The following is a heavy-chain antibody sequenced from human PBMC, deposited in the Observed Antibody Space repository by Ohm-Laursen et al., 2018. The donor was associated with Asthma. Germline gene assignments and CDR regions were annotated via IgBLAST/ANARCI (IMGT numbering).Heavy chain of an antibody. Sequence: SLRLSCAASGFTFRSYAMHWVRQAPGKGLEWVAVGGSYYDGGLKYYADSVNGRFTVSRDDSKNTLYLQMNSLRPDDTAVYYCARDVMEWYLPAFDFWGQGALVTVSS. CDR2: GGSYYDGGLK. CDR3: ARDVMEWYLPAFDF. V-gene: IGHV3-30-3*01. J-gene: IGHJ4*02. CDR1: GFTFRSYA. D-gene: IGHD3-3*01.